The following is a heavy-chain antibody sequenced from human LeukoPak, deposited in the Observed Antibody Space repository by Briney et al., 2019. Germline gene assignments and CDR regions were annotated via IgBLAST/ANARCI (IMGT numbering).Heavy chain of an antibody. V-gene: IGHV3-15*01. J-gene: IGHJ4*02. CDR2: IKSKTDGGTT. D-gene: IGHD3-9*01. Sequence: PGGSLRLSCAASGFTFSNAWMSWVRPAPGKGLEWVGRIKSKTDGGTTDYAAPVKGRFTISRDDSKNTLYLQMNSLKTEDTAVYYCTTDASDDWNYYDYWGQGTLVTVSS. CDR1: GFTFSNAW. CDR3: TTDASDDWNYYDY.